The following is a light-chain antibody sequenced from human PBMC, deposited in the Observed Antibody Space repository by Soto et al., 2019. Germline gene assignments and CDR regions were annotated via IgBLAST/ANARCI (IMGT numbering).Light chain of an antibody. J-gene: IGKJ2*01. CDR2: AAS. V-gene: IGKV1-39*01. CDR1: QSISNF. CDR3: QQSASTPPDT. Sequence: DIQMTQSPSSLSASVGDIVNITCRASQSISNFLNWYQQKPGEAPKLLIYAASSLKSGVPSRFSGSVYGTDFTLSISSLQPEDFATYYCQQSASTPPDTFVQGTILEIK.